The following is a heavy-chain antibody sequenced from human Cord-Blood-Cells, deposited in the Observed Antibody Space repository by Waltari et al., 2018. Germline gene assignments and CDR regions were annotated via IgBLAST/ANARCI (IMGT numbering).Heavy chain of an antibody. CDR3: ARVAGSYGFYYYYGMDV. CDR1: GGSFSGYY. J-gene: IGHJ6*02. Sequence: LQQWGAGLLKPSETLSLTCAVYGGSFSGYYWSWIRQPPGKGLEWIGEINHSGSTNYNPSLKSRVTISVDTSKNQFSLKLSSVTAADTAVYYCARVAGSYGFYYYYGMDVWGQGTTVTVSS. V-gene: IGHV4-34*01. CDR2: INHSGST. D-gene: IGHD5-18*01.